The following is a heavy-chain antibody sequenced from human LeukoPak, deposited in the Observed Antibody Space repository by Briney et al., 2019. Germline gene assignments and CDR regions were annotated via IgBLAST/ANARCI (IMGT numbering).Heavy chain of an antibody. Sequence: SDTLSLTCTVAGGSISSYYWSWIRQPAGKGLEWIGRIYTSGSTNYNPSLKSRVTMSVDTSKNQFSLKLSSVTAADTAVYYCARGYMITFGGVIVLWGQGTLVTVSS. CDR2: IYTSGST. CDR1: GGSISSYY. V-gene: IGHV4-4*07. J-gene: IGHJ4*02. D-gene: IGHD3-16*02. CDR3: ARGYMITFGGVIVL.